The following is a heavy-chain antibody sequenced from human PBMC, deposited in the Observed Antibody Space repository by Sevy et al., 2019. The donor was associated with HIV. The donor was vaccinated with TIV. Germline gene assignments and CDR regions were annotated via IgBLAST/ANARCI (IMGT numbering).Heavy chain of an antibody. CDR3: AREGEQYPR. D-gene: IGHD3-16*01. V-gene: IGHV3-53*01. CDR2: IYSGGST. J-gene: IGHJ6*04. Sequence: GGSLRLSCAASGFIVSSNYMSWVRQAPGKGLEWVSVIYSGGSTYYADSVKGRFTISRDNSKNTLYLQMNRLRSEETAVYYCAREGEQYPRWGKGTTVTVSS. CDR1: GFIVSSNY.